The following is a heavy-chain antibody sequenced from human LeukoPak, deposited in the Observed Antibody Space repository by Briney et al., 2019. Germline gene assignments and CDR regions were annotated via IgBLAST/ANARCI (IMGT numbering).Heavy chain of an antibody. CDR2: ISGSGSYI. V-gene: IGHV3-21*01. Sequence: GGSLRLSCAVSGFSFSTYTMNWVRQAPGKGLEWVSSISGSGSYIYYADSVKGRFTISRDNAKNSLFLQMNSLRAEDTAIYYCASHFWNYYRIDYWGQGILVTVSS. CDR1: GFSFSTYT. D-gene: IGHD3-3*02. J-gene: IGHJ4*02. CDR3: ASHFWNYYRIDY.